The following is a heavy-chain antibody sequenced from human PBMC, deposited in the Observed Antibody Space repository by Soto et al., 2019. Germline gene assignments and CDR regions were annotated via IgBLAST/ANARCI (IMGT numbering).Heavy chain of an antibody. V-gene: IGHV1-3*01. D-gene: IGHD6-6*01. Sequence: ASVKGSHKATGYTCTSHAMHWERQAHGQTLEWMGSINAGNGNTKYSQKFEGRVTITRATSASTAYMELSSLRSEDTGVYYCARDRGHSSSAREINWFGTRGEG. CDR1: GYTCTSHA. J-gene: IGHJ5*02. CDR2: INAGNGNT. CDR3: ARDRGHSSSAREINWFGT.